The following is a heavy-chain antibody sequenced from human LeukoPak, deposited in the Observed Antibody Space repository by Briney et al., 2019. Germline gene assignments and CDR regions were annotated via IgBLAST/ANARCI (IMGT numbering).Heavy chain of an antibody. D-gene: IGHD6-19*01. CDR3: AKCIAVAGRSPDY. CDR2: IYENGGTT. J-gene: IGHJ4*02. CDR1: GFTLRSHA. V-gene: IGHV3-23*01. Sequence: GGSLRLSCVGSGFTLRSHAMSWVRQAPEKGLEFVSGIYENGGTTYYADAVKGRFTISRDNSKNTLYLQMNSLRAEDTAVYYCAKCIAVAGRSPDYWGQGTLVTVSS.